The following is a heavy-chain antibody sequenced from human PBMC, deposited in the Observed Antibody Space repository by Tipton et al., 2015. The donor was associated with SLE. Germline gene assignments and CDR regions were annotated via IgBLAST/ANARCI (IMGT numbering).Heavy chain of an antibody. D-gene: IGHD3-3*02. V-gene: IGHV4-59*11. CDR3: ATFSQSRLFDY. CDR2: IYYSGST. J-gene: IGHJ4*02. Sequence: TLSLTCTVSGGPISSHYWSWIRQPPGKGLEWIGYIYYSGSTNYNPSLKSRVTISVDTSKNQFSLKLSSVTAADTAVYYCATFSQSRLFDYWGQGRLVTVSS. CDR1: GGPISSHY.